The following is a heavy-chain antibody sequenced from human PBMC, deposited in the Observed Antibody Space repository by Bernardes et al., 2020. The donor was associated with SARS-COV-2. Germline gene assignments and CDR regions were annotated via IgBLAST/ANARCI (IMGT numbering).Heavy chain of an antibody. Sequence: SEPLSLTCTVSGGSISNSPYYWGWLRQPPGKGLEWIGSIYYSGTTSYNPSLKSRITISVDQSENQFSLQLRSVTAADTAVYFCARGGEYGGSGHGDYLDYWGQGALVTVSS. D-gene: IGHD5-12*01. V-gene: IGHV4-39*07. CDR2: IYYSGTT. CDR3: ARGGEYGGSGHGDYLDY. J-gene: IGHJ4*02. CDR1: GGSISNSPYY.